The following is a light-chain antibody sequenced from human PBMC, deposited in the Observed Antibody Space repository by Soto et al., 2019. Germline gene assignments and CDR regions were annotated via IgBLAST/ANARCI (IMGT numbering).Light chain of an antibody. Sequence: DIQMTQSPSSLSASVGDRVTITCRASQGISNYLAWYQQIPGKDPKLLISAASTFKSSVPSRFSASGSGTDFTLTISSLQAEDVATYDCQKYTNVPAFGGGTKVEIK. CDR2: AAS. CDR3: QKYTNVPA. CDR1: QGISNY. V-gene: IGKV1-27*01. J-gene: IGKJ4*01.